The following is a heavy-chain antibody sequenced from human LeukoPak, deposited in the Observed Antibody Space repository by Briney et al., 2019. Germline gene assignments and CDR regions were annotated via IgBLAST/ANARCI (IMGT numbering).Heavy chain of an antibody. J-gene: IGHJ4*02. CDR3: AKDRLPLYSGSYFDY. D-gene: IGHD1-26*01. V-gene: IGHV3-23*01. CDR2: ISGSGGST. Sequence: GGSLRLSCAASGFTFSSYAMSWVRQAPGKGLEWVSAISGSGGSTYYADFVKGRFTISRDNSKNTLYLQMNSLRAEDTAVYYCAKDRLPLYSGSYFDYWGQGTLVTVSS. CDR1: GFTFSSYA.